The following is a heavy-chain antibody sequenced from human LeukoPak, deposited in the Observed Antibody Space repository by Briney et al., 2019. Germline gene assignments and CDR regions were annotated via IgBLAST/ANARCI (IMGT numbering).Heavy chain of an antibody. V-gene: IGHV3-21*01. Sequence: PGGSLRLSCAASGFSFSSYSMNWVRQAPGKGLEWVSSISSSSSYIYYADSVKGRFTFSRDNAKNSLYLQMNSLRAEDTAVYYCARAKMGELSSNDAFDIWGQGTMVTVSS. D-gene: IGHD3-16*02. CDR2: ISSSSSYI. J-gene: IGHJ3*02. CDR3: ARAKMGELSSNDAFDI. CDR1: GFSFSSYS.